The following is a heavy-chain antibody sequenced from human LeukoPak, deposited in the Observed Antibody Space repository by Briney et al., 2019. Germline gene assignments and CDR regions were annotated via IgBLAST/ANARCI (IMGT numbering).Heavy chain of an antibody. CDR2: INPNSGNT. J-gene: IGHJ4*02. V-gene: IGHV1-8*02. CDR1: GYTFTSYY. CDR3: ARGAPYYDILTGLYY. Sequence: ASVKVSCKASGYTFTSYYMHWVRQATGQGLEWMGWINPNSGNTDSAQKFQGRVTMTRNTSISTAYMELSSLRSEDTAVYYCARGAPYYDILTGLYYWGQGTLVTVSS. D-gene: IGHD3-9*01.